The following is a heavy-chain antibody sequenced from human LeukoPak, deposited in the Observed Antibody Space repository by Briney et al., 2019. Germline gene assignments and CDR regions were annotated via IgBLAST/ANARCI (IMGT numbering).Heavy chain of an antibody. J-gene: IGHJ5*02. V-gene: IGHV1-69*04. D-gene: IGHD5-24*01. CDR3: AREGRWLQHP. CDR1: GGTFSSYA. Sequence: SVEVSCKASGGTFSSYAISWVRQAPGQGLEWMGRIIPILGIANYAQKFQGRVTITADKSTSTAYMELSSLRSEGTAVYYCAREGRWLQHPWGQGTLVTVSS. CDR2: IIPILGIA.